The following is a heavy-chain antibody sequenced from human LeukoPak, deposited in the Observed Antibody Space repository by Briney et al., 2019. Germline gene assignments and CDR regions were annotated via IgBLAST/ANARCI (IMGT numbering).Heavy chain of an antibody. CDR2: VHHSGST. CDR3: ARSRYRDYHAAFDI. Sequence: KSSETLSLTCAVYGGSFSGYYWSWIRQPPGKGLEWTGEVHHSGSTTYNPSLKSRVTISVDTSKNQFSLNLSSVTAADTAVYYCARSRYRDYHAAFDIWGQGTMVTVSS. J-gene: IGHJ3*02. V-gene: IGHV4-34*01. CDR1: GGSFSGYY. D-gene: IGHD5-12*01.